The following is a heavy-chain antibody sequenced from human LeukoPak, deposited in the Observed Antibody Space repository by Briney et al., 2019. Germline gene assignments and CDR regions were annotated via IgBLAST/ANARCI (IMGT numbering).Heavy chain of an antibody. CDR3: ARDQRGLTRSLYYYYYMDV. CDR2: ISSSASTI. CDR1: GFTVSSNY. J-gene: IGHJ6*03. V-gene: IGHV3-11*01. Sequence: GGSLRLSCAASGFTVSSNYMSWIRQAPGKGLEWVSYISSSASTIYYADSVKGRFTISRDNAKNSLYLQMNSLRAEDTAVYYCARDQRGLTRSLYYYYYMDVWGKGTTVTISS. D-gene: IGHD1-26*01.